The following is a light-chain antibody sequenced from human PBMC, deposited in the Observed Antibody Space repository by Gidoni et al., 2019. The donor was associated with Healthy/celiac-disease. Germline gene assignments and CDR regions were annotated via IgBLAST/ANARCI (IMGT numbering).Light chain of an antibody. CDR3: AAWDDSLNGPWV. CDR2: SNN. J-gene: IGLJ3*02. Sequence: QSVLTQPPSASGTPGQRVTISCSGSSSNIGSNTVNWYQQLPGTAPKLLIYSNNQRPSGVPDRFSCSKSGTSAPLAISGLQSEDEADYYCAAWDDSLNGPWVFGGGTKLTVL. V-gene: IGLV1-44*01. CDR1: SSNIGSNT.